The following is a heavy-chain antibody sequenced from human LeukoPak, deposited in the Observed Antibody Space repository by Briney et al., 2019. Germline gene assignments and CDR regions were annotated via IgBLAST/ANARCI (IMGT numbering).Heavy chain of an antibody. V-gene: IGHV4-59*01. CDR3: AREGTTGRNLNWFDS. CDR1: GGSISSYY. D-gene: IGHD1-1*01. Sequence: AETQGLICTVSGGSISSYYRSWIRQPPGKGLEWIGHIHDSGNTNYNPSLKSRVTLSVDTSKNQFSLKLSSVTAADTAVYYCAREGTTGRNLNWFDSWGQGTLVTVSS. CDR2: IHDSGNT. J-gene: IGHJ5*01.